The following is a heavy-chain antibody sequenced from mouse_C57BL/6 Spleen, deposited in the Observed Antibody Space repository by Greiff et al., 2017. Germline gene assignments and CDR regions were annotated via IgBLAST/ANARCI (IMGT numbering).Heavy chain of an antibody. Sequence: QVQLKQPGAELVKPGASVKVSCKASGYTFTSYWMHWVKQRPGQGLEWIGRIHPSDSDTNYNQKFKGKATLTVDKSSSTAYMQLSSLTSEDSAVYYCAIGDYYGSSYGTFDYWGQGTTLTVSS. J-gene: IGHJ2*01. D-gene: IGHD1-1*01. V-gene: IGHV1-74*01. CDR2: IHPSDSDT. CDR1: GYTFTSYW. CDR3: AIGDYYGSSYGTFDY.